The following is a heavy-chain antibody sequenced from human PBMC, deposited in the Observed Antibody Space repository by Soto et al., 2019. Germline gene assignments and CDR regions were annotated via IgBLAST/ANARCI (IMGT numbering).Heavy chain of an antibody. J-gene: IGHJ4*02. Sequence: SETLSLTCTVPGGSISNYYWSWIRQPPGKGLEWIGYIYYSGSTNYNPSLKSRVTLSIDTSKNQFSLKLSSVTAADTAVYYCARSDGRYWGQGTLVTVSS. CDR2: IYYSGST. CDR3: ARSDGRY. V-gene: IGHV4-59*01. CDR1: GGSISNYY.